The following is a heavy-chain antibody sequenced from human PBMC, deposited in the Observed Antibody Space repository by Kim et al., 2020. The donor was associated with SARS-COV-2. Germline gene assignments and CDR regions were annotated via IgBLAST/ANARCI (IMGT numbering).Heavy chain of an antibody. D-gene: IGHD6-6*01. J-gene: IGHJ4*02. CDR2: ISGNGGTT. V-gene: IGHV3-23*01. CDR3: AKRSISGRPGAFDY. Sequence: GGSLRLSCAASGFTFNIYDMSWVRQAPGRGLEWVSIISGNGGTTYYADSVKGRFTISRDNSKNTLYLQMSSLRSDDTAVYYCAKRSISGRPGAFDYWGQG. CDR1: GFTFNIYD.